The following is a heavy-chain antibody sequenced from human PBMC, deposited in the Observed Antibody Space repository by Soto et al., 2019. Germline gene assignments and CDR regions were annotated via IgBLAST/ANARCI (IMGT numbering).Heavy chain of an antibody. Sequence: PETLSLPWTVSGGLVNRGNYYWSWIRQNPGKGLEWIGYIYQSGSTRYNPSLKSRVTISLDTSKNQFSLKMSSVTAADTAVYYCASGTIYHRYGMDVWGQGKMVPGSS. J-gene: IGHJ6*01. CDR1: GGLVNRGNYY. CDR2: IYQSGST. CDR3: ASGTIYHRYGMDV. D-gene: IGHD2-2*01. V-gene: IGHV4-61*01.